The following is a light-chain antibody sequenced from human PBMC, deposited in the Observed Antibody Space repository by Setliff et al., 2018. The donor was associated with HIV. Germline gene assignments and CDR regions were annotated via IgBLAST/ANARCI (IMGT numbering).Light chain of an antibody. Sequence: QSALAQPPSVSGSPGQSITLSCIGSNTNIGNYGSISWYQHHPGEVPKLMIYDVTKRPSGISNRFSGSKSGNTASLTISGRQAEDEAYYYCCSFESGDTWIFGGGTKVTVL. J-gene: IGLJ2*01. CDR3: CSFESGDTWI. CDR2: DVT. V-gene: IGLV2-23*02. CDR1: NTNIGNYGS.